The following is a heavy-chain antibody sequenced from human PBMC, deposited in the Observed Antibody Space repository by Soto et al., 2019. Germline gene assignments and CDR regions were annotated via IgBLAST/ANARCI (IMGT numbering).Heavy chain of an antibody. CDR1: GYTFTGYY. V-gene: IGHV1-18*04. CDR3: ARLGTVYGDYE. J-gene: IGHJ4*02. Sequence: ASVKVSCKASGYTFTGYYMHWVRQAPGQGLEWMGWISAYNGNTNYAQKLQGRVTMTTDTSTSTAYMELRSLRSDDTAVYYCARLGTVYGDYEWGQGTLVTVSS. D-gene: IGHD4-17*01. CDR2: ISAYNGNT.